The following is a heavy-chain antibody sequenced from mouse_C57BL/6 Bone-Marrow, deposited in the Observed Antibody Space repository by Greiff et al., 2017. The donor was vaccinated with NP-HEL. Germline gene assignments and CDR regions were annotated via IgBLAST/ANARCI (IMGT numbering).Heavy chain of an antibody. Sequence: ESGGGLVKPGGSLKLSFAASGFTFSAYGMHWVRQAPEKGLEWVAYISSGSSTIYYADTVKGRFTLSRDNAKNTLFLQMTSLRSEDTAMYYCARTDYYGNYNFDYWGQGTTLTVSS. D-gene: IGHD2-1*01. J-gene: IGHJ2*01. CDR3: ARTDYYGNYNFDY. CDR2: ISSGSSTI. CDR1: GFTFSAYG. V-gene: IGHV5-17*01.